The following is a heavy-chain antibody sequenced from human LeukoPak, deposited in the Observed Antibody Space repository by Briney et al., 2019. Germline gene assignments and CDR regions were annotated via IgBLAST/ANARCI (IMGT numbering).Heavy chain of an antibody. CDR1: GFTFSSYG. J-gene: IGHJ4*02. Sequence: PGRSLRLSCAASGFTFSSYGMHWVRQAPGKGLEWVAVISYDGSNKYYADSVKGRFTISRNNSKNTLYLQMNSLRAEDTAVYYCAKERAGVFDYWGQGTLVTVSS. CDR2: ISYDGSNK. V-gene: IGHV3-30*18. CDR3: AKERAGVFDY.